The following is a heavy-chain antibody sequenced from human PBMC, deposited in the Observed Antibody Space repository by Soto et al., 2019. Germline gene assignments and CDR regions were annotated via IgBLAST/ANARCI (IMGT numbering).Heavy chain of an antibody. Sequence: GGPLRLSCAASTFTFKLYAMTWVRQAPGKGLEWVSAISGSGGSTYYADSVKGRFTISRDNSKNTLYLQMNSLRVEDTAVYYCAKGIAMIVVVAGNGMDVWGQGTTVTVSS. D-gene: IGHD3-22*01. CDR1: TFTFKLYA. CDR2: ISGSGGST. V-gene: IGHV3-23*01. J-gene: IGHJ6*02. CDR3: AKGIAMIVVVAGNGMDV.